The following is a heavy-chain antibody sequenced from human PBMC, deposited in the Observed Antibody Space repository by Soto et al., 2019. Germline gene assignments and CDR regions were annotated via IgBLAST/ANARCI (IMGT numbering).Heavy chain of an antibody. CDR1: GYTFTSYA. D-gene: IGHD6-13*01. CDR2: INAGNGNT. J-gene: IGHJ4*02. V-gene: IGHV1-3*01. Sequence: ASVKVSCKASGYTFTSYAMHWVRQAPGQRLEWMGWINAGNGNTKYSQKFQGRVTITRDTSASTAYMELSSLRSEDTAVYYCARDPSYSSSWSHQDYWGQGTLVTVSS. CDR3: ARDPSYSSSWSHQDY.